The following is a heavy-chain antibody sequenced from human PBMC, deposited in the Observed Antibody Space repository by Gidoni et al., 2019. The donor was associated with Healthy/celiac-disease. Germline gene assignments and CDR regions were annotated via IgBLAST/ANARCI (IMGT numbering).Heavy chain of an antibody. J-gene: IGHJ3*02. CDR2: ISSSGSTI. D-gene: IGHD3-16*01. Sequence: QVQLVESGGGLVKPGGSLRLSCAASGFTFRAYYMSWIRQAPGKGLEWVSYISSSGSTIYYADSVKGRFTISRDNAKNSLYLQMNSLRAEDTAVYYCARDDWQYYDYVWGSTHAFDIWGQGTMVTVSS. CDR1: GFTFRAYY. CDR3: ARDDWQYYDYVWGSTHAFDI. V-gene: IGHV3-11*01.